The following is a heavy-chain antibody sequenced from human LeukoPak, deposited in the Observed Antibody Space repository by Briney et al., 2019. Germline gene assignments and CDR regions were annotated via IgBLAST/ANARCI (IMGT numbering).Heavy chain of an antibody. D-gene: IGHD3-9*01. J-gene: IGHJ5*02. V-gene: IGHV1-69*05. CDR3: ARSRYFDWLQDRGFNWFDP. CDR2: IIPIFGTA. CDR1: GGTFSSYA. Sequence: SVKVSCKASGGTFSSYAISWVRQAPGQGLEWMGGIIPIFGTANYAQKFQGRVTITTDESTSTAYMELSSLRSEDTAVYYCARSRYFDWLQDRGFNWFDPWGQGTLVTASS.